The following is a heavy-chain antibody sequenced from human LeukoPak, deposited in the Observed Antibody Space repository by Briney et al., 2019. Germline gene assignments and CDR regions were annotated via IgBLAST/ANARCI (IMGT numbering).Heavy chain of an antibody. CDR1: GYTFTSYY. CDR2: INPSGGST. Sequence: ASVKVSCKASGYTFTSYYMHWVRQAPGQGLEWMGIINPSGGSTSYAQKFQGRVTMTRDTSISTAYMELSRLRSDDTAVYYCARVKRNDYGDYWGQGTLVTVSS. J-gene: IGHJ4*02. CDR3: ARVKRNDYGDY. V-gene: IGHV1-46*01. D-gene: IGHD5-24*01.